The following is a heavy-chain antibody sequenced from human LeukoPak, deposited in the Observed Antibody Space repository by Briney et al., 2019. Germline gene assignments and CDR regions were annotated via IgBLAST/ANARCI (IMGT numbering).Heavy chain of an antibody. CDR3: ARDRGVLVPYYFDY. CDR2: ISSSSSYI. J-gene: IGHJ4*02. Sequence: GGSLRLSCAASGFTFSSYSMNWVRQAPGKGLGGVSSISSSSSYIYYADSVKGRFTISRDNAKNSLYLQMNSLRAEDTAVYYCARDRGVLVPYYFDYWGQGTLVTVSS. CDR1: GFTFSSYS. V-gene: IGHV3-21*01. D-gene: IGHD2-21*01.